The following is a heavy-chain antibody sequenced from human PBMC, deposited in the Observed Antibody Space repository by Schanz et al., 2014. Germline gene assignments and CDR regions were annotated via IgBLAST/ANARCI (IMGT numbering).Heavy chain of an antibody. D-gene: IGHD2-2*01. CDR2: IKQHGNEK. J-gene: IGHJ4*02. CDR3: AKDSTHIDIVLVPTAIDY. V-gene: IGHV3-7*01. CDR1: GFTFSSYA. Sequence: VQLLQFGGGVVQPGRSLRLSCAASGFTFSSYAMHWVRQAPGKGLEWVANIKQHGNEKYYVDSVKGRFTISRDNANISLYLQMNSLRVEDTAVYYCAKDSTHIDIVLVPTAIDYWGQGTLVTVSA.